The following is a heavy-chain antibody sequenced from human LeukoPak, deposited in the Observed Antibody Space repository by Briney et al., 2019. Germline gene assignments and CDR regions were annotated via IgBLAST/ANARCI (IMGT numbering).Heavy chain of an antibody. CDR1: GGSISSGSYY. CDR3: ARDSDILTGYSLGYFDY. Sequence: SQTLSLTCTVSGGSISSGSYYWSWIRQPAGKGLEWIGRIYTSGSTNYNPSLKSRVTISVDTSKNQFSLKLSSVTAADTAVYYCARDSDILTGYSLGYFDYWGQGTLVTVSS. J-gene: IGHJ4*02. D-gene: IGHD3-9*01. CDR2: IYTSGST. V-gene: IGHV4-61*02.